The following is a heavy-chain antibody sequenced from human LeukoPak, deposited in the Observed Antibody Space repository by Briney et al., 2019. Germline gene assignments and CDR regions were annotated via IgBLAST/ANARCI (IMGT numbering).Heavy chain of an antibody. CDR1: GGSFSGYY. V-gene: IGHV4-34*01. J-gene: IGHJ5*02. D-gene: IGHD1-26*01. CDR3: AREKYSGSYYH. Sequence: PLETLSLTCAVYGGSFSGYYWSWIRQPPGKGLEWIGEINHSGSTNYNPSLKSRVTISVDTSKNQFSLKLSSVTAADTAVYYCAREKYSGSYYHWGQGTLVTVSS. CDR2: INHSGST.